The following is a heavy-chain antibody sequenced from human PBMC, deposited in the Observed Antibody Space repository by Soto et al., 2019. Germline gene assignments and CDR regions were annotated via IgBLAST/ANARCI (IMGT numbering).Heavy chain of an antibody. CDR3: AKDQSNSNPLYYFDF. CDR1: GFTFSIYA. D-gene: IGHD3-22*01. J-gene: IGHJ4*02. CDR2: MSRTGDNT. Sequence: MRLSCAASGFTFSIYAMTWVRQSPGKGLEWVSSMSRTGDNTYYADSVKGRFTISRDNSKNTLYLQMNSLRAEDTAIYYCAKDQSNSNPLYYFDFWGPGTLVTVSS. V-gene: IGHV3-23*01.